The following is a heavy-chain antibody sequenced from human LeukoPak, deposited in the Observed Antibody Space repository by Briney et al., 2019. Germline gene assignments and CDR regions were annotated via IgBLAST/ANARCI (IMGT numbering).Heavy chain of an antibody. J-gene: IGHJ4*02. CDR1: GFTFSSYG. CDR3: AREGIYLKSSLED. V-gene: IGHV3-33*08. Sequence: GSLRLSCAASGFTFSSYGMHWVRQSPGKGLEWVASIWYEGRTKYYIDSVKGRFTISRDNSKKTVTLRMNSLRDEDTAMYYCAREGIYLKSSLEDWGQGTLVTVSS. D-gene: IGHD5-12*01. CDR2: IWYEGRTK.